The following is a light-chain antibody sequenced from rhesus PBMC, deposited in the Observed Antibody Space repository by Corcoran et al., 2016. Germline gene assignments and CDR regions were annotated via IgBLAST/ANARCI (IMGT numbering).Light chain of an antibody. CDR1: HGFRSW. V-gene: IGKV1-18*01. J-gene: IGKJ3*01. Sequence: DIQMTQSPSSLSASVGDKVTITCRASHGFRSWFAWYQRKPGKAPKPLIYASSSLQIGGPSRFSGSGSGTDYTLTVRSRQPGDFATYYCQQSYSTPVTFGPGTKLDSK. CDR3: QQSYSTPVT. CDR2: ASS.